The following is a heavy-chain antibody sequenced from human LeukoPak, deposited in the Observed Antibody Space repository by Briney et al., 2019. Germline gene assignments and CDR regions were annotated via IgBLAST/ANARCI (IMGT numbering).Heavy chain of an antibody. CDR3: ARRYFDY. V-gene: IGHV3-30-3*01. CDR2: ISYDGSNK. D-gene: IGHD3-16*02. Sequence: PGGSLRPSCAASGFTFSSYAMSWVRQAPGKGLEWVAVISYDGSNKYYADSVKGRFTISRDNSKNTLYLQMNSLRAEDTAVYYCARRYFDYWGQGTLVTVSS. CDR1: GFTFSSYA. J-gene: IGHJ4*02.